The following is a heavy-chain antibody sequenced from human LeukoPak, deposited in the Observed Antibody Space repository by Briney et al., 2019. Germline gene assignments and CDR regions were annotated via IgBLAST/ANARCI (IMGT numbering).Heavy chain of an antibody. CDR2: INHSGRT. Sequence: PSETLSLTCAVFGGSFSNFYWTWSRQPPGKGLEWIGEINHSGRTNYNPSLKSRVSISVDTSRNQVSLKLTSVTAADTAVYYCAREGGFYRPLDYSGQGTLVTVSS. V-gene: IGHV4-34*01. D-gene: IGHD3-3*01. CDR1: GGSFSNFY. CDR3: AREGGFYRPLDY. J-gene: IGHJ4*02.